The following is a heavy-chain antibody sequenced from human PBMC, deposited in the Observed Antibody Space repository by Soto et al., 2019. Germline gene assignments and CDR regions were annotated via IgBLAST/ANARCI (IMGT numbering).Heavy chain of an antibody. CDR2: IYPGDSDT. V-gene: IGHV5-51*01. CDR3: ARGSSWYKGWFDP. CDR1: GYIFTSYW. Sequence: VESLKISCKGSGYIFTSYWICCFLQMPVKVLEWMGIIYPGDSDTRYSPSFQGQVTISADKSISTAYLQWSSLKASDTAMYYCARGSSWYKGWFDPWGQGTLVTVSS. J-gene: IGHJ5*02. D-gene: IGHD6-13*01.